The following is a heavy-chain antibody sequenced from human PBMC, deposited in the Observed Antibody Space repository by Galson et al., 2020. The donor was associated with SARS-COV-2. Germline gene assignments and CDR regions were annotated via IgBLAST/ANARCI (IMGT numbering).Heavy chain of an antibody. CDR2: FYYGGNT. D-gene: IGHD3-22*01. J-gene: IGHJ1*01. CDR3: ARGPAYYYDSSGHYTRPSVHLQH. V-gene: IGHV4-39*07. Sequence: CTVSGDSISSSSSFWGWIRQPPGKGLEWIGGFYYGGNTYSNPSLKSRVTISVDTSKNQFSLKLTSVTAADTAVYYCARGPAYYYDSSGHYTRPSVHLQHWGQGTLVTVSS. CDR1: GDSISSSSSF.